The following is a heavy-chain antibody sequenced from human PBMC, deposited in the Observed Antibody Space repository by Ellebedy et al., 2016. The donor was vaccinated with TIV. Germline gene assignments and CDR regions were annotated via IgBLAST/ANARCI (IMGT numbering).Heavy chain of an antibody. CDR2: IYYSGTT. Sequence: SETLSLTCTVSGGSVSSGDSYWTWIRQLPGKGLEWIGYIYYSGTTYYIPSLRGRVTISVDTSKNQFYLNLTSVTAADTAVYYCARDRQSRLLDYWGQGIPVTVSS. D-gene: IGHD2-21*01. CDR3: ARDRQSRLLDY. V-gene: IGHV4-31*03. J-gene: IGHJ4*02. CDR1: GGSVSSGDSY.